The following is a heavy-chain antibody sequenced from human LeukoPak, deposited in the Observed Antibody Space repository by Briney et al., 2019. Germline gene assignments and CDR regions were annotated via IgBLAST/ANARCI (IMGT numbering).Heavy chain of an antibody. CDR3: ATAEDGYNEGHSDY. Sequence: GGSLRLSCAASGITFRRYEMNWVRQAPGKGLEWVSYISGSGSTIYYADSVKGRFTISRDNARKSLFLHLNSLRAEDTAVYYCATAEDGYNEGHSDYWGQGTLVTVSS. CDR2: ISGSGSTI. V-gene: IGHV3-48*03. J-gene: IGHJ4*02. D-gene: IGHD5-24*01. CDR1: GITFRRYE.